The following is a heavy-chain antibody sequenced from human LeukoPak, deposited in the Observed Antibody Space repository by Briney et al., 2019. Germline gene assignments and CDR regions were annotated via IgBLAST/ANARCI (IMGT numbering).Heavy chain of an antibody. V-gene: IGHV4-39*07. J-gene: IGHJ4*02. CDR2: IHYSGTT. CDR3: ARDPVLEYESGGYLYYFDY. CDR1: GGSISSSSYY. D-gene: IGHD3-22*01. Sequence: SETLSLTCSVSGGSISSSSYYWGWIRQPPGKGLEWIGSIHYSGTTYYNPSPSLKSRVTISVDTSKNEFSLKLSSVTAADTALYYCARDPVLEYESGGYLYYFDYWGQGTLVTVAS.